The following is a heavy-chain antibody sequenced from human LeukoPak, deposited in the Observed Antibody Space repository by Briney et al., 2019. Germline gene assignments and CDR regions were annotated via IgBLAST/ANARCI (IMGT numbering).Heavy chain of an antibody. V-gene: IGHV1-58*02. CDR1: GFTFTSSA. Sequence: ASVTVSCKASGFTFTSSAMQWVRQARGQRLEWIGWIVVGSGNTNYAQKFQERVTITRDMSTSTAYMELSSLRSEDTAVYYCAAIPTYYYDSSGYQHPLDYWGQGTLVTVSS. D-gene: IGHD3-22*01. CDR2: IVVGSGNT. J-gene: IGHJ4*02. CDR3: AAIPTYYYDSSGYQHPLDY.